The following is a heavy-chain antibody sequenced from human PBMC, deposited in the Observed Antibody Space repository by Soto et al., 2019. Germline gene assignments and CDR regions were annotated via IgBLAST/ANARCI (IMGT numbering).Heavy chain of an antibody. CDR2: INHSGST. CDR3: ARETSASGLPFDY. V-gene: IGHV4-34*01. CDR1: GGSFSGYY. D-gene: IGHD6-19*01. Sequence: PSETLSLTCAVYGGSFSGYYWSWIRQPPGKGLEWIGEINHSGSTNYNPSLKSRVTISVDTSKNQFSLKLSSVTAADTAVYYCARETSASGLPFDYWSQGTLVTVSS. J-gene: IGHJ4*02.